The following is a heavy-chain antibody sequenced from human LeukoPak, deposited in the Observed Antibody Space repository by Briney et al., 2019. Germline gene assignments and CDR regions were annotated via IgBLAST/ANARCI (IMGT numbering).Heavy chain of an antibody. V-gene: IGHV1-2*02. CDR2: INPNSGGT. Sequence: GASVRVSCKASGYTFTGYYMHWVRQAPGQGLEWMGWINPNSGGTNYAQKFQGRVTMTRDTSISTAYMELSRLRSDDTAVYYCARDRVLYYYMDVWGKGTTVTVSS. CDR3: ARDRVLYYYMDV. D-gene: IGHD3-3*01. CDR1: GYTFTGYY. J-gene: IGHJ6*03.